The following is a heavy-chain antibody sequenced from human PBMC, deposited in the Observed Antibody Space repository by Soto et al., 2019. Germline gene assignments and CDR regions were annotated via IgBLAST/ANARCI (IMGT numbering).Heavy chain of an antibody. CDR3: ARESEDLTSNFDY. Sequence: GGSLRLSCAASGFTFTRYSMNWVRQAPGKGLEWVSSISSTTNYIYYADSMKGRFTVSRDNAKNSVYLEMNSLSAEDTAVYYCARESEDLTSNFDYWGQGTLVTAPQ. CDR1: GFTFTRYS. J-gene: IGHJ4*02. CDR2: ISSTTNYI. V-gene: IGHV3-21*01.